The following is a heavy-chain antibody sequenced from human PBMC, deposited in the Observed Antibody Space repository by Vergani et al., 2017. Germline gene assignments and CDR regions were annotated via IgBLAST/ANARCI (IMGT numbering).Heavy chain of an antibody. Sequence: QVQLQESGPGLVKPSQTLSLTCTVSGGSISSGSYYWSWIRQPAGKGLEWIGRIYTSGSTNYNPSLKSRVTISVDTSKNQFSLKLSSVTAADTAVYYCARATLNHIVGHDAFDIWGQGTMVTVSS. V-gene: IGHV4-61*02. D-gene: IGHD2-15*01. CDR3: ARATLNHIVGHDAFDI. CDR2: IYTSGST. J-gene: IGHJ3*02. CDR1: GGSISSGSYY.